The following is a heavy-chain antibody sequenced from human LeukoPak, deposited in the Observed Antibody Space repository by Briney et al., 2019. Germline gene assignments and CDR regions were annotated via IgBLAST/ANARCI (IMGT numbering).Heavy chain of an antibody. CDR2: IYYSGST. CDR1: GGSISSSSYY. J-gene: IGHJ4*02. V-gene: IGHV4-39*07. CDR3: ARDIGGRTGY. Sequence: SETLSLTCTVSGGSISSSSYYWGWIRQPPGKGLEWIGSIYYSGSTYYNPSLKSRVTISVDKSKNQFSLKLSSVTAADTAVYYCARDIGGRTGYWGQGTLVTVSS. D-gene: IGHD4-23*01.